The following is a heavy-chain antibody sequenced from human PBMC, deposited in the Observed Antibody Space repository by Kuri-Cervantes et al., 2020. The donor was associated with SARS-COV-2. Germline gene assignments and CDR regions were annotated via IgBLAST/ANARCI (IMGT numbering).Heavy chain of an antibody. Sequence: GESLKISCAASGFTFSNAWMSWVRQAPGKGLEWVGFIRSKAYGGTTEYAASVKGRFTISRDDSKSIAYLQMNSLKTEDTAVYYCTRELGFLEWLYFDYWGQGTLVTVSS. CDR3: TRELGFLEWLYFDY. J-gene: IGHJ4*02. CDR2: IRSKAYGGTT. CDR1: GFTFSNAW. D-gene: IGHD3-3*01. V-gene: IGHV3-49*04.